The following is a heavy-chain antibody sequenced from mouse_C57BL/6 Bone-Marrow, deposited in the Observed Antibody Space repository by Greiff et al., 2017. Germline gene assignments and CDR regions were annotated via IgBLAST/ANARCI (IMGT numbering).Heavy chain of an antibody. CDR1: GFNIKDDY. J-gene: IGHJ4*01. V-gene: IGHV14-4*01. D-gene: IGHD5-1*01. CDR2: IDPENGDT. Sequence: VQLQQSGAELVRPGASVKLSCTASGFNIKDDYMHWVKQRPEQGLEWIGWIDPENGDTAYASKFQGKATITADTSSNTAYLQLSSLTSEDTAVYYCTTHSTSYYAMDYWGQGTSVTVSS. CDR3: TTHSTSYYAMDY.